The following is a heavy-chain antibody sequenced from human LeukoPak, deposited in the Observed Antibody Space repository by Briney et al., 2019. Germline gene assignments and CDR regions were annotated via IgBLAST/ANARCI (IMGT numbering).Heavy chain of an antibody. CDR3: ARAVGPFDF. Sequence: GGSLRLSCTASGFTFSTYGMHWVRQAPGKGLEWVAVIWYDGSNKHYADSVKGRFTISRDNSKNTLYLQMNSLRDEDTALYYCARAVGPFDFWGQGTMVTVSS. J-gene: IGHJ3*01. CDR1: GFTFSTYG. D-gene: IGHD2-2*01. CDR2: IWYDGSNK. V-gene: IGHV3-33*01.